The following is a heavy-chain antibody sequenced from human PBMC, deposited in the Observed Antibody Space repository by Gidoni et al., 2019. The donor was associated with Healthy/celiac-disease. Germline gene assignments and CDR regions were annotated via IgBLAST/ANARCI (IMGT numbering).Heavy chain of an antibody. V-gene: IGHV4-39*01. CDR2: IYYRGST. Sequence: QLQLQESGPGLVKPSENLSLTCTVSGGSISRSSYYWCWIRQHPGKGLEWIGSIYYRGSTYYNPSLKSRVTISVDTSKNQFSLKLSSVTAADTAVYYCARFRGSSGSDYFDYWGQGTLVTVSS. CDR1: GGSISRSSYY. CDR3: ARFRGSSGSDYFDY. D-gene: IGHD6-6*01. J-gene: IGHJ4*02.